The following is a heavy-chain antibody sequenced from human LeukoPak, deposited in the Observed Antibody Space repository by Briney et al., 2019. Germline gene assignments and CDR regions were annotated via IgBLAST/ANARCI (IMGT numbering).Heavy chain of an antibody. J-gene: IGHJ4*02. CDR1: GGSVSSGSYY. CDR2: IYYSGST. D-gene: IGHD3-3*01. V-gene: IGHV4-61*01. CDR3: ARAEDYDFWSGYSYYFDY. Sequence: PSETLSLTCTVSGGSVSSGSYYWSWIRQPPGKGLEWIGYIYYSGSTSYNPSLKSRVTISVDTSKNQFSLKLSSVTAADTAVYYCARAEDYDFWSGYSYYFDYWGQGTLVTVSS.